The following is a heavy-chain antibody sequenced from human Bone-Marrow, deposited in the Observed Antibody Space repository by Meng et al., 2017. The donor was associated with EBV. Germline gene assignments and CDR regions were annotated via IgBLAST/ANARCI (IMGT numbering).Heavy chain of an antibody. CDR3: ARVSLRFGEKSFDH. CDR1: GGSFSGYY. CDR2: INHSGST. D-gene: IGHD3-10*01. Sequence: QVQLQQWGAGLLKPSXXXXLTCAVYGGSFSGYYWSWIRQPPGKGLEWIGEINHSGSTNYNPSLKSRVTISVDTSKNQFSLKLSSVTAADTAVYYCARVSLRFGEKSFDHWGHGPLVTVSS. V-gene: IGHV4-34*01. J-gene: IGHJ4*01.